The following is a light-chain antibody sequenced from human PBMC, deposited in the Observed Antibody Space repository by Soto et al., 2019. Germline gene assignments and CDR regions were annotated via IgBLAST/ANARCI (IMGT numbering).Light chain of an antibody. J-gene: IGLJ1*01. CDR2: DVN. CDR3: MIWPSNASV. V-gene: IGLV2-8*01. Sequence: QSALTQPPSASGSPGQSVTISCTGTSSDVGGYNYVSWYRQHPGKAPQLIIYDVNKRPSGVPDRFSGSKSGNTASLTVSGLQAEDEADYYCMIWPSNASVFGTGTKLTVL. CDR1: SSDVGGYNY.